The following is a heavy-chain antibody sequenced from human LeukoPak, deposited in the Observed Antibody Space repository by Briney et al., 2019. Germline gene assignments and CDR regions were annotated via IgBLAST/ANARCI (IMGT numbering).Heavy chain of an antibody. D-gene: IGHD3-22*01. J-gene: IGHJ6*02. CDR3: ARGRYYDSSQDGMDV. CDR1: GFTFSSYS. Sequence: PGGSLRLSCAASGFTFSSYSMNWVRQAPGEGLEWVSSISSSSSYIYYADSVKGRFTISRDNAKNSLYLQMNSLRAEDTAVYYCARGRYYDSSQDGMDVWGQGTTVTDSS. V-gene: IGHV3-21*01. CDR2: ISSSSSYI.